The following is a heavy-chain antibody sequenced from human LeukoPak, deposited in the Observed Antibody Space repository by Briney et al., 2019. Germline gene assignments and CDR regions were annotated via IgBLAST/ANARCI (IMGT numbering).Heavy chain of an antibody. CDR2: INPSGGST. CDR3: ARADRAAVLYYYYMGV. V-gene: IGHV1-46*01. Sequence: ASVKVSCKASGYTFTSYYMHWVRQAPGQGLAWMGIINPSGGSTSYAQKFQGRVTMTRDTSTSTAYMELSRLRSDDTAVYYCARADRAAVLYYYYMGVWGKGTTVTVSS. CDR1: GYTFTSYY. J-gene: IGHJ6*03. D-gene: IGHD6-19*01.